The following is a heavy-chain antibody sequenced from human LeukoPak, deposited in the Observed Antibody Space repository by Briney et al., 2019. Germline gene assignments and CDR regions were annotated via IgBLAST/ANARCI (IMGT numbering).Heavy chain of an antibody. CDR1: GYSISSGYY. CDR2: IYHSGST. Sequence: PSETLSLTCAVSGYSISSGYYWGWIRQPPGKGLEWIGSIYHSGSTYYNPSLKSRVTISVDTSKNQFSLKLSSVTAADTAVYYCARELYYYDSSGLDIWGQGTMVTVSS. V-gene: IGHV4-38-2*02. D-gene: IGHD3-22*01. J-gene: IGHJ3*02. CDR3: ARELYYYDSSGLDI.